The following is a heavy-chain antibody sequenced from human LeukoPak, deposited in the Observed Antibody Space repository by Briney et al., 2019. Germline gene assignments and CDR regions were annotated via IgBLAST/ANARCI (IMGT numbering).Heavy chain of an antibody. J-gene: IGHJ5*02. D-gene: IGHD1-26*01. Sequence: TSETLSLTCTVSGGSTSSSSYYWGWIRQPPGKGLEWIGSIYYSGSTYYNPSLKSRVTISVDTSKNQFSLKLSSVTAADTAVYYCARDVVSAFYSGRRFDPWGQGTLVTVSS. V-gene: IGHV4-39*07. CDR1: GGSTSSSSYY. CDR2: IYYSGST. CDR3: ARDVVSAFYSGRRFDP.